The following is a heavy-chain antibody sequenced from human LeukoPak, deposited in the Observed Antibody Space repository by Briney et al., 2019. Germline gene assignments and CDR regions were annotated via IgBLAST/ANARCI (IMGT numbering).Heavy chain of an antibody. V-gene: IGHV3-21*01. CDR2: ISSSSSYI. D-gene: IGHD2/OR15-2a*01. CDR3: ARDVEYYYFDY. Sequence: GGSLRLSCAASGFTFSSYRMNWVRQAPGKGLEWVSSISSSSSYIYYADSVEGRFTLSRDNARNSLYLQMNSLRAEDTAVYYCARDVEYYYFDYWGQGTLVTVSS. CDR1: GFTFSSYR. J-gene: IGHJ4*02.